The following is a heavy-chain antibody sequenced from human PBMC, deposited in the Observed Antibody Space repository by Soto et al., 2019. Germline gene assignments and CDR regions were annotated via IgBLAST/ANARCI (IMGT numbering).Heavy chain of an antibody. Sequence: PSETLSLTCTVSGAPITINYWSWIRQAPGKGLEWIGYIYYSGSTTYNPSLKSRVTMSADTSKDQFSLKLNSVTAADTAVYYCASDAGGHYDHWDPGILVTVSS. D-gene: IGHD2-21*01. CDR2: IYYSGST. CDR1: GAPITINY. J-gene: IGHJ4*01. V-gene: IGHV4-59*01. CDR3: ASDAGGHYDH.